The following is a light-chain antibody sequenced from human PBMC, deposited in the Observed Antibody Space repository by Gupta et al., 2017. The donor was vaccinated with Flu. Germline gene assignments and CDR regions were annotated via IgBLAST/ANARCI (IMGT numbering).Light chain of an antibody. V-gene: IGKV1-12*01. J-gene: IGKJ1*01. CDR2: AAS. Sequence: GDTVTITCRASQGISAWLAWYQQKPGKAPKLLMSAASSLASGVPTRFSGSGSGTDFTLTISRLQSEDFATYYCQRTDNFPWTFGQGTKVEIK. CDR1: QGISAW. CDR3: QRTDNFPWT.